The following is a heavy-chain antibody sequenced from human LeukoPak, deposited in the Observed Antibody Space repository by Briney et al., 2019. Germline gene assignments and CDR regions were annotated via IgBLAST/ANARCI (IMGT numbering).Heavy chain of an antibody. V-gene: IGHV3-23*01. D-gene: IGHD3-22*01. CDR1: GFTFSSYA. J-gene: IGHJ4*02. CDR3: AKGITMIVVVIRTGFDY. Sequence: GGSLRLSCAASGFTFSSYATSWVRQAPGKGLEWVSSISGSGGTTYYADSVKGWFTISRDNSKNTLYLQMNSLRAEDTAVYYCAKGITMIVVVIRTGFDYWGQGTLVTVSS. CDR2: ISGSGGTT.